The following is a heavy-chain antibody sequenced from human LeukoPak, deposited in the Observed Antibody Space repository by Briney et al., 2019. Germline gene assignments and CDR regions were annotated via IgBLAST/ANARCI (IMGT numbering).Heavy chain of an antibody. CDR3: ARGLSWIAVAGTGGDY. J-gene: IGHJ4*02. CDR2: ISAYNGNT. D-gene: IGHD6-19*01. CDR1: GYTFTSYG. V-gene: IGHV1-18*01. Sequence: GASVKVSCKASGYTFTSYGISWVRQAPGQGREGMGWISAYNGNTNYAQKLQGRVTMTTDTSTSTAYMELRSLRSDDTAVYYCARGLSWIAVAGTGGDYWGQGTLVTVSS.